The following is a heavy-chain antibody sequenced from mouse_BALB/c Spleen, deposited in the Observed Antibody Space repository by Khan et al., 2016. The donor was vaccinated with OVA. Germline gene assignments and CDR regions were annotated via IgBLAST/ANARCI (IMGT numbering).Heavy chain of an antibody. J-gene: IGHJ1*01. CDR1: GFNIKDTY. Sequence: EVQLQESGAELVKPGASVKLSCTASGFNIKDTYMHWVKQRPEQGLEWIGRIAPANGETKYDPKFQGKATITADTSSNTSYLQLSNLTSEDAAVYYCVHPYYDPRSFDDWGAGTTVTVSS. D-gene: IGHD2-4*01. CDR3: VHPYYDPRSFDD. CDR2: IAPANGET. V-gene: IGHV14-3*02.